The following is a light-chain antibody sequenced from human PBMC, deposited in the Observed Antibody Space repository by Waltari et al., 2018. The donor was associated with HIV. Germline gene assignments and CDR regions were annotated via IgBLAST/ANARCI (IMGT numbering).Light chain of an antibody. CDR3: CSYAGSSTYV. Sequence: SALTQPRSVSGSPGQSVTISCTGTSSAVGGYNYVSWYQQHPGKAPKLMIYDVSKRPSGVPDRFSGSKSGNTASLTISGLQAEDEADYYCCSYAGSSTYVFGTGTKVTVL. V-gene: IGLV2-11*01. CDR2: DVS. CDR1: SSAVGGYNY. J-gene: IGLJ1*01.